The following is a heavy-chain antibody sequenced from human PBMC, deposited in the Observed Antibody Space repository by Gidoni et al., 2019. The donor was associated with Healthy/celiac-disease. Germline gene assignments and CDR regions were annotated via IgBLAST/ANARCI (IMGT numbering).Heavy chain of an antibody. D-gene: IGHD3-22*01. CDR3: ARQGKHTTYYYDSSGPKAFDY. Sequence: QLQLQESGPGLVKPSETLSLTCTVSGGSISSSRYYWGWIRQPPGKGLEWIGSSYYSGSTYYNPSLKSRVTISVDTSKNQFSLKLSSVTAADTAVYYCARQGKHTTYYYDSSGPKAFDYWGQGTLVTVSS. CDR2: SYYSGST. J-gene: IGHJ4*02. V-gene: IGHV4-39*01. CDR1: GGSISSSRYY.